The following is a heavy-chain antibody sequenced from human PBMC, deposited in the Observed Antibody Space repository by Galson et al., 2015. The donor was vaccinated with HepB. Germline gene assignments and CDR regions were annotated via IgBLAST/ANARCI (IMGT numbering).Heavy chain of an antibody. V-gene: IGHV1-46*01. CDR1: RYTFTSYY. CDR2: INPSGGYT. CDR3: ARVEGVGASGSDY. J-gene: IGHJ4*02. D-gene: IGHD1-26*01. Sequence: SVKVSCKASRYTFTSYYIHWVRQAPRQGLEWMGIINPSGGYTIYAQKFQGRVTMTRDTSTSTVYMGLSSLRSEATAMYYWARVEGVGASGSDYWGQGTLVTVSS.